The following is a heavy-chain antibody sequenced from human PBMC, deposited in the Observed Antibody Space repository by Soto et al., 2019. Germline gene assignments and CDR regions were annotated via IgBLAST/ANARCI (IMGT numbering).Heavy chain of an antibody. D-gene: IGHD2-8*02. CDR3: ERDTITGLFDY. J-gene: IGHJ4*02. Sequence: QVQLQQWGAGLLKPSETLSLTCAVYGGSFSGYYWTWIRQPPGTGLEWIGEINHSGSTNYNPSLKXRVTISVDPSKNQFSLKLTSVTAADTALYYCERDTITGLFDYWGQGTLVTVSS. CDR2: INHSGST. V-gene: IGHV4-34*01. CDR1: GGSFSGYY.